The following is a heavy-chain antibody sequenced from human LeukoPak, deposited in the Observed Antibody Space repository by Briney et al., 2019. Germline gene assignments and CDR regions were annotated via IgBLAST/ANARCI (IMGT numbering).Heavy chain of an antibody. Sequence: GGSLRLSCAASGFTFISYGMHWVRQAPGKGLEWVAVIWYDGSNKYYADSVKGRFTISRDNSKNTLYLQMNSLRAEDTAVYYCARDTVTTTLNYYYGMDVWGQGTTVTVSS. V-gene: IGHV3-33*01. CDR2: IWYDGSNK. CDR1: GFTFISYG. D-gene: IGHD4-11*01. J-gene: IGHJ6*02. CDR3: ARDTVTTTLNYYYGMDV.